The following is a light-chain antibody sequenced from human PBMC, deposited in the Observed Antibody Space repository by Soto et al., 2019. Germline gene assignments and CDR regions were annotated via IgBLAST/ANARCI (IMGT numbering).Light chain of an antibody. V-gene: IGLV2-11*01. Sequence: QWGPPQPVSVRASPGRSVTISCTGTSSYVGGYNYVSWYQQHLGKAPKLMIYDVSKRPSGVPDRFSGSKSGNTASLTISGLQAEDEADYYCCSYAGSYTYVFGTGTKVTAL. CDR1: SSYVGGYNY. CDR2: DVS. CDR3: CSYAGSYTYV. J-gene: IGLJ1*01.